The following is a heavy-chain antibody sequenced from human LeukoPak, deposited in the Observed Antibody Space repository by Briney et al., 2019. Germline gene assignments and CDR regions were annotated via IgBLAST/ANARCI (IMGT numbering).Heavy chain of an antibody. J-gene: IGHJ4*02. CDR3: ARAILGYGDYGSYYFDY. V-gene: IGHV4-4*02. CDR2: IYHSGST. CDR1: GGSISSSNW. D-gene: IGHD4-17*01. Sequence: SGTLSLTCAVSGGSISSSNWWSWVRQPPGKGLEWIGEIYHSGSTNYNPSLKSRVTISVDKSKNQFSLKLSSVTAAGTAVYYCARAILGYGDYGSYYFDYWGQGTLVTVSS.